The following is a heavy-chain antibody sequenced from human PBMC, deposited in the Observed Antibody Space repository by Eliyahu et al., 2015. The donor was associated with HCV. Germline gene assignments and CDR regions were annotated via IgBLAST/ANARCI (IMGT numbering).Heavy chain of an antibody. CDR1: GXSIXXSSYY. CDR2: IYYSGST. D-gene: IGHD1-26*01. J-gene: IGHJ5*02. Sequence: QLQLQESGPGLVKPSETLSLTCTVSGXSIXXSSYYWGWXRQPPGKGLEWIGSIYYSGSTYYNPSLKSRVTISVDTSKNQFSLKLSSVTAADTAVYYCARRRIVGALGWFDPWGQGTLVTVSS. CDR3: ARRRIVGALGWFDP. V-gene: IGHV4-39*01.